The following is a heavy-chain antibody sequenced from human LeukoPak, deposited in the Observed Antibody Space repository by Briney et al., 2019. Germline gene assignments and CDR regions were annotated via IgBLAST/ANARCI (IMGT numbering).Heavy chain of an antibody. CDR3: ARDRPSLLWFGEFLFEYYYGMDV. V-gene: IGHV3-7*01. J-gene: IGHJ6*02. CDR1: GFTFSSYW. D-gene: IGHD3-10*01. Sequence: GGSLRLSCAASGFTFSSYWMSWVRQAPGKGLEWVANIKQDGSEKYYVDSVKGRFTISRDNAKNSLYLQMNSLRAEDTAVYYCARDRPSLLWFGEFLFEYYYGMDVWGQGTTVTVSS. CDR2: IKQDGSEK.